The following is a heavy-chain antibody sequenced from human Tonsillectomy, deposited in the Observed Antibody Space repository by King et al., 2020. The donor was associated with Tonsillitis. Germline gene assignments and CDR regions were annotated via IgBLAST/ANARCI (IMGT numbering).Heavy chain of an antibody. CDR1: GFTFSNAW. Sequence: EVQLVESGGGLVKPGGSLRLSCGASGFTFSNAWMTWVRQAPGKGLEWVGRIKRKTDGGTTDYAAPVTGRFTISRDDSKNTLYLQMNSLKTEDTAVYYCTTAFYGSGNYYLVDYWGQGTLVTVSS. V-gene: IGHV3-15*01. CDR3: TTAFYGSGNYYLVDY. D-gene: IGHD3-10*01. J-gene: IGHJ4*02. CDR2: IKRKTDGGTT.